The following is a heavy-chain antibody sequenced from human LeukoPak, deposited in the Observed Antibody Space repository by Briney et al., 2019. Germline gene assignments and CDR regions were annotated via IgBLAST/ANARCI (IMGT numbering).Heavy chain of an antibody. V-gene: IGHV3-74*01. CDR1: GFTFFYFL. J-gene: IGHJ4*02. Sequence: GGSLRVSCAASGFTFFYFLLHCGRDVLGKGLVWVSGINNDVTATYYADSVKGRFTISRDNAKNTVYLQMNGLIAEDTTVYYCATVSEYWGQGTLVTVSS. CDR3: ATVSEY. CDR2: INNDVTAT.